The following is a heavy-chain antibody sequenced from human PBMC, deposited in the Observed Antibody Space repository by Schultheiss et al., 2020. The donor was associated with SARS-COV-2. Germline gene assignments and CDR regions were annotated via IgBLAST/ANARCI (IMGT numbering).Heavy chain of an antibody. CDR2: IYHSGST. Sequence: SETLSLTCAVSGGSISSSNWWSWVRQPPGKGLEWIGEIYHSGSTNYNPSLKSRVTISVDTSKNQFSLKLSSVTAADTAVYYCAREVVGAYFDYWGQGTLVTVSS. CDR1: GGSISSSNW. D-gene: IGHD2-15*01. V-gene: IGHV4-4*02. CDR3: AREVVGAYFDY. J-gene: IGHJ4*02.